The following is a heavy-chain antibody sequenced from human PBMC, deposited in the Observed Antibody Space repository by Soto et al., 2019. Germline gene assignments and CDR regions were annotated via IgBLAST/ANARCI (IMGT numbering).Heavy chain of an antibody. Sequence: GGSLRLSCAASGFTFSSYAMSWVRQAPGKGLEWVSAISGSGGSTYYADSVKGRFTISRDNSKNTLYLQMNSLRAEDTAVYYCSKDVLRLPNFFGVKSYFDYWRQGTLVTVPS. V-gene: IGHV3-23*01. CDR2: ISGSGGST. CDR3: SKDVLRLPNFFGVKSYFDY. J-gene: IGHJ4*02. D-gene: IGHD2-8*01. CDR1: GFTFSSYA.